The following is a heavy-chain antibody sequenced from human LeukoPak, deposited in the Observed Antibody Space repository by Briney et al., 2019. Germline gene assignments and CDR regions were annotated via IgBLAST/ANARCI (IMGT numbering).Heavy chain of an antibody. CDR1: GGSISSGGYS. V-gene: IGHV4-30-2*01. CDR2: IYHSGST. CDR3: ARSPLGVPALSPRYGSYFDY. Sequence: SETLSLTCAVSGGSISSGGYSWSWIRQPPGKGLEWIGYIYHSGSTYYNPSLKSRVTISVDRSKNQFSLKLSSVTAADTAVYYCARSPLGVPALSPRYGSYFDYWGQGTLVTVSS. J-gene: IGHJ4*02. D-gene: IGHD2-2*01.